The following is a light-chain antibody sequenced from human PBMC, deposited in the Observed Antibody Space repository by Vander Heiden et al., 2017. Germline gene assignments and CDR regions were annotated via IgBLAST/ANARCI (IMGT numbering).Light chain of an antibody. CDR3: QQGSNWPIT. J-gene: IGKJ5*01. Sequence: EIVFTQSPATLSLSRGERATLSCRASQSVSSYLAWYQQKPGQAPELLIYDASNRATGIPARFSGSGSGTDFTLTISSLEPEDFAVYYCQQGSNWPITFGQGTRLEIK. V-gene: IGKV3-11*01. CDR1: QSVSSY. CDR2: DAS.